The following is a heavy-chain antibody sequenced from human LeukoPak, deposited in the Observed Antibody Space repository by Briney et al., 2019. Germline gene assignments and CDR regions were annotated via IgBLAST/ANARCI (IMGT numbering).Heavy chain of an antibody. D-gene: IGHD2-2*01. V-gene: IGHV3-21*01. J-gene: IGHJ4*02. CDR2: ISPSGTDM. Sequence: GGSLRLSCAASGFTFSVSTMTWVRQAPGKGLEWVSSISPSGTDMYYAQSLKGRFTISRDNTWGTVSLQMSSLRVDDTAVYYCARADCRTASCFLDNWGQGTLVTVSS. CDR3: ARADCRTASCFLDN. CDR1: GFTFSVST.